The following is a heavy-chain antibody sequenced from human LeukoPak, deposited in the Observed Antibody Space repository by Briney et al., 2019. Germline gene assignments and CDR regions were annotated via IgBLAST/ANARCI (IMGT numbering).Heavy chain of an antibody. Sequence: GESLKISCRASGYSFTNYWIGWVRQMPGKGLEWMGIIYPSDSDIRYSPSLQGQVTISADKSINTAYLQWSSLKASDTAIYYCARAGTSNYRFFDSWGQGTLVTVSS. J-gene: IGHJ4*02. CDR3: ARAGTSNYRFFDS. CDR1: GYSFTNYW. V-gene: IGHV5-51*01. D-gene: IGHD4-4*01. CDR2: IYPSDSDI.